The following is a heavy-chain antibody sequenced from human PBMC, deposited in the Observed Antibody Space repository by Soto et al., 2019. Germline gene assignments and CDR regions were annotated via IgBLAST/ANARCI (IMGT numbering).Heavy chain of an antibody. V-gene: IGHV4-34*01. J-gene: IGHJ4*02. CDR3: ARGYCSGGSCYSGVGSFDY. Sequence: GTLSLACAVYGGSFSSYYGSWIRQPPGKGLEWIGEINHSGSTNYNPSLKSRVTISVDTSKNQFSLKLSSVTAADTAVYYCARGYCSGGSCYSGVGSFDYWGEGTLVTVSS. CDR1: GGSFSSYY. D-gene: IGHD2-15*01. CDR2: INHSGST.